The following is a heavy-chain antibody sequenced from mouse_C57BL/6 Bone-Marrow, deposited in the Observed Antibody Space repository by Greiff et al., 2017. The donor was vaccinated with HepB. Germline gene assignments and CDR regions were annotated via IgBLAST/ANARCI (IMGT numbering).Heavy chain of an antibody. Sequence: QVQLQQSGAELARPGASVKLSCKASGYTFTSYGISWVKQRTGQGLEWIGEIYPRSGNTYYNEKFKGKATLTAAKSSSTAYMELRSLTSEDSAVYFCARRHYYGSSLWDYWGQGTTLTVSS. CDR1: GYTFTSYG. CDR2: IYPRSGNT. D-gene: IGHD1-1*01. V-gene: IGHV1-81*01. J-gene: IGHJ2*01. CDR3: ARRHYYGSSLWDY.